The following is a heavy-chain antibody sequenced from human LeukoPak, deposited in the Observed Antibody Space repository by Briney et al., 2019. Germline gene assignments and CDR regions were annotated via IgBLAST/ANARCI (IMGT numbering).Heavy chain of an antibody. D-gene: IGHD6-13*01. CDR3: ARGLVAAAGKEVDY. CDR1: GGSISRGGYS. Sequence: SQTLSLTCAVSGGSISRGGYSGSWIRQPPGKGLEWIGYIYHSGSTYYNPSLKSRVTISVDRSKNQFSLKLSSVTAADTAVYYCARGLVAAAGKEVDYWGQGTLVTVSS. CDR2: IYHSGST. J-gene: IGHJ4*02. V-gene: IGHV4-30-2*01.